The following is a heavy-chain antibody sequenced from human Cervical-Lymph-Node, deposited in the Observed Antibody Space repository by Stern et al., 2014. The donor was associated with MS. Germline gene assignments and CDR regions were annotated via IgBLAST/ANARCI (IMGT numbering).Heavy chain of an antibody. CDR3: ARAVAGSTEFDY. D-gene: IGHD6-19*01. V-gene: IGHV4-39*01. Sequence: QVQLQESGPGLVKPSETLSLTCTVSGGSISSSNYYWGWIRQPPGKGLEWIGNIYYSGSNYCNPSLKSRLTISVDTSQNRFSLKLSSVTAADTAVYFCARAVAGSTEFDYWGQGTLVTVSS. CDR2: IYYSGSN. J-gene: IGHJ4*02. CDR1: GGSISSSNYY.